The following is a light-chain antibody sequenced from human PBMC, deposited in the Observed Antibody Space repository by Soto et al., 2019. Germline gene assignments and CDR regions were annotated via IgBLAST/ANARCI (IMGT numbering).Light chain of an antibody. V-gene: IGLV1-51*01. CDR2: DNN. CDR1: SSNIGNNY. Sequence: QSALTQSPSVSAAPGQQVTISCSGSSSNIGNNYVSWYQQVPGTAPKLLIYDNNKRPSGIPDRFSGSKSGTSGTLDITGLQTGDEADYYCATWDGSLPGEVFGGGTKVTVL. J-gene: IGLJ2*01. CDR3: ATWDGSLPGEV.